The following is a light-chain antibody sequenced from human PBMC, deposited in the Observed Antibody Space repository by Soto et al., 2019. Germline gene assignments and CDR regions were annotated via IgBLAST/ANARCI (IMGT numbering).Light chain of an antibody. CDR2: AAS. V-gene: IGKV1-9*01. Sequence: IQLTQSPSSLSASVGDRVTITCRASQGIGSYFAWYQQKPGKAPKLLIYAASTLRSGVPSRFSVSGSGTDFTLTISSLQPEDFATYYCHQLNSYPYTFGQGTKLEIK. CDR1: QGIGSY. CDR3: HQLNSYPYT. J-gene: IGKJ2*01.